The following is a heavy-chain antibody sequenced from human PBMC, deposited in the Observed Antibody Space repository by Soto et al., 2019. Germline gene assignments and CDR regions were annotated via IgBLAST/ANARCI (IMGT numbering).Heavy chain of an antibody. CDR2: INHSGST. CDR1: GGSFSGYY. Sequence: NPSETLSLTCAVYGGSFSGYYWSWIRQPPGKGLEWIGEINHSGSTNYNPSLKSRVTISVDKSKNQFSLKLSSVTAADTAVYYCARAGLDSSGCLDYWGQGTLVTVSS. J-gene: IGHJ4*02. D-gene: IGHD3-22*01. CDR3: ARAGLDSSGCLDY. V-gene: IGHV4-34*01.